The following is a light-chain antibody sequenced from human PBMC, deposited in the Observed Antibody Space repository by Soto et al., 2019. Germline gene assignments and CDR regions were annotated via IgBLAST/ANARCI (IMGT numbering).Light chain of an antibody. V-gene: IGKV3-20*01. CDR2: AAS. J-gene: IGKJ1*01. Sequence: VLTQSPGTLSLSPGERATLSCRASQAFRSSFLAWYQQKPGQAPRLLMYAASNRATGIPDRFSGSGSGTEFTLTISRLEPEDFAVYYYQEYGSSPTFGQGTKVEIK. CDR1: QAFRSSF. CDR3: QEYGSSPT.